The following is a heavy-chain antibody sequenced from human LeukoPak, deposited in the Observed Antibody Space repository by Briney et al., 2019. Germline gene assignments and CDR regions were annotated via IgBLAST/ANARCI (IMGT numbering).Heavy chain of an antibody. V-gene: IGHV3-23*01. J-gene: IGHJ4*02. CDR3: AKDPYSYGSKSYFDY. Sequence: GGSLRLSCAASGFTFTTYWMSWVRQAPGKGLEWVSAISGSGSTYYADSVKGRFTISRDNSKNTLYLQMNSLRAEDTAVYYCAKDPYSYGSKSYFDYWGQGTLVTVSS. CDR1: GFTFTTYW. D-gene: IGHD5-18*01. CDR2: ISGSGST.